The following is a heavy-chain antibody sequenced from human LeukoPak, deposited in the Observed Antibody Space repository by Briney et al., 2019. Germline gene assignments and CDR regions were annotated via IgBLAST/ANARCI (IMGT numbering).Heavy chain of an antibody. D-gene: IGHD3-10*01. CDR1: SGSISSTSYY. Sequence: SETLSLTCTVSSGSISSTSYYWGWIRQPPGMGLEWIGSMYYCGSTYYNPPLKSRVTISVDTSKSQFSLKLSSVTAADTAVYYCAREMRSPRGGFDYWDQGTLVTVSS. J-gene: IGHJ4*02. CDR3: AREMRSPRGGFDY. V-gene: IGHV4-39*07. CDR2: MYYCGST.